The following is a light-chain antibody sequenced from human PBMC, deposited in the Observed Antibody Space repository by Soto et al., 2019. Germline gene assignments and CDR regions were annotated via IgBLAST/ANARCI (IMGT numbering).Light chain of an antibody. CDR1: SGHSIYI. CDR2: LEGSGSY. J-gene: IGLJ3*02. CDR3: ETWDSNTRV. Sequence: QLVLTQSSSASASLGSSVKLTCTLSSGHSIYIIAWHQQQPGKATRYLMKLEGSGSYNKGSGVPDRFSGYSSGADRYLTISNLQFEDEADYYCETWDSNTRVFGGGTKLTVL. V-gene: IGLV4-60*02.